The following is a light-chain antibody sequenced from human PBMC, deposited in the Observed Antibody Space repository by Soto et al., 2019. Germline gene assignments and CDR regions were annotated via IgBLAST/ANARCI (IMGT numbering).Light chain of an antibody. V-gene: IGKV1-5*01. J-gene: IGKJ1*01. CDR2: DAS. CDR1: QSMNDW. CDR3: PQYNVFSQP. Sequence: DIQMTQSPSTLSASIGDRVTITCRASQSMNDWLAWYQQKPGKAPKVLIYDASSLQSGVPSRFSGSRSGTKFPLTTDTRRLEVVPTFYSPQYNVFSQPFGKGT.